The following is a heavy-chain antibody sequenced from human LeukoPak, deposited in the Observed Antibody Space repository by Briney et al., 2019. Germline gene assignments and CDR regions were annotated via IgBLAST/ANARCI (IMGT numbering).Heavy chain of an antibody. J-gene: IGHJ4*02. D-gene: IGHD1-1*01. CDR2: LACLDASCTE. V-gene: IGHV3-23*01. CDR3: ARESAGSFTY. Sequence: GGSLRLPFAAPDLISCATELSGFRQAPGKGLEWVSTLACLDASCTEYYSDSVKGRFSISRDKSKSTLSLQVNSLRAEDTAVYCCARESAGSFTYWGQGTLVTVSS. CDR1: DLISCAT.